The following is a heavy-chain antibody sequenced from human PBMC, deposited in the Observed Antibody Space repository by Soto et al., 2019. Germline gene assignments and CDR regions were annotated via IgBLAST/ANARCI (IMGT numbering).Heavy chain of an antibody. CDR1: GYTFTGYY. CDR2: INPNSGGT. V-gene: IGHV1-2*04. J-gene: IGHJ6*02. CDR3: ARDSSLSYSSGFARYYYYYYGMDV. D-gene: IGHD6-19*01. Sequence: ASVKVSCKASGYTFTGYYMHWVRQAPGQGLEWMGWINPNSGGTNYAQKFQGWVTMTRDTSISTAYMELSRLRSDDTAVYYCARDSSLSYSSGFARYYYYYYGMDVWGQGTTVTVSS.